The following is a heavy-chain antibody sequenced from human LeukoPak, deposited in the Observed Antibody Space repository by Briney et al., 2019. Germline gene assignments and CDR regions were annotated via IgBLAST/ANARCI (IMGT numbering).Heavy chain of an antibody. J-gene: IGHJ3*02. Sequence: SQILSLTCTVSGGSISSGDYYWSWIRQPPGKGLEWIGYIYYSGSTYYNPSLKSRVTISVDTSKNQFSLKLSSVTAADTAVYYCARARREMVRGVIIPDAFDIWGQGTMVTVSS. D-gene: IGHD3-10*01. CDR3: ARARREMVRGVIIPDAFDI. CDR2: IYYSGST. V-gene: IGHV4-30-4*01. CDR1: GGSISSGDYY.